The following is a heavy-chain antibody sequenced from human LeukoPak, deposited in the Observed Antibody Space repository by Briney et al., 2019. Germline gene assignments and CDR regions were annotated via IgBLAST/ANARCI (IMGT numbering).Heavy chain of an antibody. CDR1: GYTFTSYD. V-gene: IGHV1-8*01. CDR2: MNPNSGNT. J-gene: IGHJ6*03. D-gene: IGHD3-22*01. Sequence: ASVKVSCKASGYTFTSYDINWVRQATGQGLEWMGWMNPNSGNTGYAQKFQGRVTMTRNTSISTAYMELSSLRSEDTAVYYCARGSHYYVSSGYYSDYYYYYYMDVWGKGTTVTVSS. CDR3: ARGSHYYVSSGYYSDYYYYYYMDV.